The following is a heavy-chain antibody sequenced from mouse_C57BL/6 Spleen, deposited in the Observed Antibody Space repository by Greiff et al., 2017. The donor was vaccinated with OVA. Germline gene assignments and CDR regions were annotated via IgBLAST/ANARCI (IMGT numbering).Heavy chain of an antibody. V-gene: IGHV1-64*01. D-gene: IGHD2-12*01. J-gene: IGHJ2*01. CDR3: ARRGEYSENCDY. CDR2: IHPNSGST. Sequence: QVQLQQPGAELVKPGASVKLSCKASGYTFTSYWMHWVKQRPGQGLEWIGMIHPNSGSTNYNEKFKSKATLTVDKSSSTAYMQLSSLTSEDSAVYYCARRGEYSENCDYWGQGTTLTVSS. CDR1: GYTFTSYW.